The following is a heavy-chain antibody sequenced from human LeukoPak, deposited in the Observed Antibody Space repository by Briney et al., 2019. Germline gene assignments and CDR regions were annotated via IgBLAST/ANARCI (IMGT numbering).Heavy chain of an antibody. V-gene: IGHV1-69*13. CDR3: ARDPLGYDSSGYQLDY. Sequence: ASVKVSFTASGGTFSSYAISWVRQAPGQGLEWMGGIIPIFGTANYAQKFQGRVTITADESTSTAYMELSSLRSEDTAVYYCARDPLGYDSSGYQLDYWGQGTLVTVSS. D-gene: IGHD3-22*01. CDR2: IIPIFGTA. CDR1: GGTFSSYA. J-gene: IGHJ4*02.